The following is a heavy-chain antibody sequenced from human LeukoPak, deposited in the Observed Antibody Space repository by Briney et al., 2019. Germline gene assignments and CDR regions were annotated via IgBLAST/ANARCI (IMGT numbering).Heavy chain of an antibody. V-gene: IGHV4-59*01. J-gene: IGHJ2*01. CDR1: GGSISSYY. CDR3: ARSDVATWYFDL. CDR2: IYYSGST. Sequence: PSETLSLTCTVSGGSISSYYWSWIRQPPGKGLEWIGYIYYSGSTNYNPSLKSRVTISVDTSKNQLSLKLSSVTAADTAVYYCARSDVATWYFDLWGRGTLVTVSS. D-gene: IGHD3-16*01.